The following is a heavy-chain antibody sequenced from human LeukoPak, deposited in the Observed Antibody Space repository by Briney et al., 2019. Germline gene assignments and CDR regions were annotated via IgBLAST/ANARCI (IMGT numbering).Heavy chain of an antibody. Sequence: ASVKVSCKASGYTFTGYYMHWVRQAPGQGLEWMGWINPNSGGTNYAQKFQGRVTMTRDTSISTAYMELSRLRSDDTAVYYCARDNVGSGSYYNRWFDPWGQGTLSPSPQ. D-gene: IGHD3-10*01. J-gene: IGHJ5*02. CDR1: GYTFTGYY. CDR3: ARDNVGSGSYYNRWFDP. CDR2: INPNSGGT. V-gene: IGHV1-2*02.